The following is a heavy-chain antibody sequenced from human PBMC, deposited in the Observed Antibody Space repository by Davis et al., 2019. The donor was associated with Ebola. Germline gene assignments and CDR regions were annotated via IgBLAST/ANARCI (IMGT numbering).Heavy chain of an antibody. J-gene: IGHJ6*02. D-gene: IGHD3-10*01. CDR1: GGSISSYY. CDR3: ARVGVLGFGELFWGPYGMDV. Sequence: LRLSCTVSGGSISSYYWSWIRPLPGTGLEWIGYIYYSGSTYYNPSLKSRVTISVDTSKNQFSLKLSSVTAADTAVYYCARVGVLGFGELFWGPYGMDVWGQGTTVTVSS. V-gene: IGHV4-30-4*08. CDR2: IYYSGST.